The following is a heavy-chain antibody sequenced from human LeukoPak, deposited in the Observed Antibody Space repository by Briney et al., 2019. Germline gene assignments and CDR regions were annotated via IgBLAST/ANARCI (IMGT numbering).Heavy chain of an antibody. V-gene: IGHV3-21*01. CDR2: ISSSSSYI. J-gene: IGHJ4*02. CDR1: GFTFSNYS. CDR3: ARDPTGYSSGWYIFDY. D-gene: IGHD6-19*01. Sequence: PGGSLRLSCAASGFTFSNYSMNWVRQAPGKGLEWVSSISSSSSYIYYADSVKGRFTISRDNAKNSLYLQMNSLRAEDTAVYYCARDPTGYSSGWYIFDYWGQGTLVTVSS.